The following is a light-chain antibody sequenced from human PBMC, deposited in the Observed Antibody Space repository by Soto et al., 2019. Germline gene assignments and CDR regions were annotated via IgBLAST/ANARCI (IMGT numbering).Light chain of an antibody. V-gene: IGLV2-14*01. J-gene: IGLJ2*01. CDR2: EVS. CDR1: SSDVGAYNY. CDR3: SSYTSSNTLV. Sequence: QSALTQPASVSGSPGQSITISCTGTSSDVGAYNYVSWYQQHPGKAPNLMIFEVSDRPSGVSNRFAGSKSGNTASLTISGLQDEDEADYYCSSYTSSNTLVFGGGTKLTVL.